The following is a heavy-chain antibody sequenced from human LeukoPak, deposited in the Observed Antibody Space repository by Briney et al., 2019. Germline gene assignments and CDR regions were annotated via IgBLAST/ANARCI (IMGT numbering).Heavy chain of an antibody. CDR3: ARNGANSLVDAFDI. CDR1: GFTFSSYG. CDR2: ISPSGSSI. V-gene: IGHV3-48*04. D-gene: IGHD4/OR15-4a*01. Sequence: GGTLRLSCAASGFTFSSYGMSWVRQAPGKGLEWVPYISPSGSSIYHAHSVRGRFTTSRDNAKHSLYLQMNTLRADDTAIYFCARNGANSLVDAFDIWGQGTVVTVSS. J-gene: IGHJ3*02.